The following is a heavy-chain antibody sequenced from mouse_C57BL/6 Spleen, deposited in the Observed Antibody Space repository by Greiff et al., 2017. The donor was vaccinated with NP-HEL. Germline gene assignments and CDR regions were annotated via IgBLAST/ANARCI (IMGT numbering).Heavy chain of an antibody. V-gene: IGHV5-12*01. Sequence: EVKLMESGGGLVQPGGSLKLSCAASGFTFSDYYMYWVRQTPEKRLEWVAYISNGGGSTYYPDTVKGRFTISRDNAKNTLYLQMSRLKSEDTAMYYCARHYGSSYSYFDYWGQGTTLTVSS. CDR3: ARHYGSSYSYFDY. CDR1: GFTFSDYY. D-gene: IGHD1-1*01. CDR2: ISNGGGST. J-gene: IGHJ2*01.